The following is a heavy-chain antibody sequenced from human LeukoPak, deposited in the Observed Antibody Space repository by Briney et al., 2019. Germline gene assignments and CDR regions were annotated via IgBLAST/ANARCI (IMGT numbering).Heavy chain of an antibody. D-gene: IGHD3-10*01. CDR2: ISVSGDST. CDR1: GITLSNYA. CDR3: AKVSAYGSGPPNWYFDL. V-gene: IGHV3-23*01. J-gene: IGHJ2*01. Sequence: GGTLRLSCAPSGITLSNYAMTWVRQAPGKGLEWVSTISVSGDSTYYADSVKGRFTSSRDNSKNTLYLQMDSLRAEDTAVYYCAKVSAYGSGPPNWYFDLWGRGTLVTVSS.